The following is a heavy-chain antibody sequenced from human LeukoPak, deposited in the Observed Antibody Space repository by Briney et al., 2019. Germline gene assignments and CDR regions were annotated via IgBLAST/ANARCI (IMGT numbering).Heavy chain of an antibody. CDR3: ARAPPQSLWFGECID. Sequence: GRSLRLFCAASGFTFSSYAMHWVRQAPGKGLEWVAVISYDGSNKYYADSVKGRFTISRDNSKNTLYPQMNSLRAEDTAVYYCARAPPQSLWFGECIDWGQGTLVTVSS. J-gene: IGHJ4*02. V-gene: IGHV3-30-3*01. D-gene: IGHD3-10*01. CDR2: ISYDGSNK. CDR1: GFTFSSYA.